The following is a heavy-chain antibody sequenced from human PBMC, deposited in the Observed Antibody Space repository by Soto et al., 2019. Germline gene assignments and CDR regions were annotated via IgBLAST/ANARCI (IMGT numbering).Heavy chain of an antibody. CDR1: GFTFSNAW. D-gene: IGHD3-22*01. Sequence: GGSLRLSCAASGFTFSNAWMSWVRQAPGKGLEWVGRIKSKTDGGTTDYAAPVKGRFTISRDDSKNTLYLQMNSLKTKDTAVYYCPLYDSYDAFDIWGQGTMVTVSS. CDR2: IKSKTDGGTT. J-gene: IGHJ3*02. CDR3: PLYDSYDAFDI. V-gene: IGHV3-15*01.